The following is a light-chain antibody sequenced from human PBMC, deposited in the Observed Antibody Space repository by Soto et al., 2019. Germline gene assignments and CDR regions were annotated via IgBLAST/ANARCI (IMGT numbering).Light chain of an antibody. CDR3: QQYDRIPGFT. CDR2: GVS. Sequence: EIVLTQSPGTLSLSPGERATLSCRASQSFRSNYLSWYQQRPGQAPRLVIYGVSSRASGIPDRFSGSVSGTDFTLTISRLEPEDSAVYYCQQYDRIPGFTFGGGTKVEI. CDR1: QSFRSNY. J-gene: IGKJ4*01. V-gene: IGKV3-20*01.